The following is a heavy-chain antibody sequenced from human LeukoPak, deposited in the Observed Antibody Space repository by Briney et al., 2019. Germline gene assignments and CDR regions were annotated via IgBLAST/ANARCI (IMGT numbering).Heavy chain of an antibody. V-gene: IGHV4-59*08. J-gene: IGHJ6*02. CDR3: ARPNYYYGMDV. CDR2: IYYSGST. CDR1: GGSISSYY. Sequence: SETLSLTCTVSGGSISSYYWSWLRQPPGKGLEWIGYIYYSGSTNYNPSLKSRVTISVDTSKNQFSLKLSSVTAADTAVYYCARPNYYYGMDVWGQGTTVTVSS.